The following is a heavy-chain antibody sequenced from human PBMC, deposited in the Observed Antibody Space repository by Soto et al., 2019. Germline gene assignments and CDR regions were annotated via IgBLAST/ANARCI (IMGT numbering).Heavy chain of an antibody. J-gene: IGHJ4*02. Sequence: QVQLVESGGGVVQPGRSLRLSCAASGFTFSSYAMHWVRQAPGKGLEWVAVISYDGSNKYYADSVKGRFTISRDNSKNTLYLQMNSLRSEYTAVYYCARGSISGLDSGQGTLVTVSS. CDR3: ARGSISGLD. CDR2: ISYDGSNK. CDR1: GFTFSSYA. V-gene: IGHV3-30-3*01. D-gene: IGHD2-21*01.